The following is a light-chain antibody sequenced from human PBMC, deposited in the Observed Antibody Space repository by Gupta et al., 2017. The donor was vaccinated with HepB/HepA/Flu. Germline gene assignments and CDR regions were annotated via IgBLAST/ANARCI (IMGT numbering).Light chain of an antibody. J-gene: IGLJ3*02. CDR2: LNSDGSH. V-gene: IGLV4-69*01. Sequence: QLVLTQSPSASASLGASVKLTCTLSSGHSNYAIAWHQQQPEKGPRYLMKLNSDGSHSKGDGIPDRFSGSSSGPARYLTVSSLQSEDEDDYYCQTWGTGGVFGGGTKLTVL. CDR3: QTWGTGGV. CDR1: SGHSNYA.